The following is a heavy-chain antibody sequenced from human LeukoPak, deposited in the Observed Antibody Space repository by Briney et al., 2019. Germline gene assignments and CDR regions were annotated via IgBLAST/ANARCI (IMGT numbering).Heavy chain of an antibody. J-gene: IGHJ6*02. CDR3: ARAGASYAMDV. CDR1: GFTFSSYS. V-gene: IGHV3-74*01. Sequence: GGSLRLSCVASGFTFSSYSMHWVRQAPGKGLVWVSRIFVDGSSTSYADSVKGRFTIPRDNTKNTLYLQMSSLRDDDTAVYYCARAGASYAMDVWGQGTTVTVS. D-gene: IGHD1-14*01. CDR2: IFVDGSST.